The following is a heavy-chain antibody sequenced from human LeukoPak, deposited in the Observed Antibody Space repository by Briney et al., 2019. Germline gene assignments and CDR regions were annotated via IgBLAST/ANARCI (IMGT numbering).Heavy chain of an antibody. CDR3: ARGGYSSNRDAFDI. CDR2: MNPNSGRT. CDR1: GYTLTSYD. V-gene: IGHV1-8*01. Sequence: ASVKVSCKASGYTLTSYDINWVRQATGQGLEWMGWMNPNSGRTGYAQNFQGRITITRNTSISTAYMELSSLRSEDTAVYYCARGGYSSNRDAFDIWAQGTMVTVSS. D-gene: IGHD6-13*01. J-gene: IGHJ3*02.